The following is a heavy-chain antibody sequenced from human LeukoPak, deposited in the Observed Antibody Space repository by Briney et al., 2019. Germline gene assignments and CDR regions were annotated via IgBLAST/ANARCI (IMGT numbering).Heavy chain of an antibody. CDR1: GYTFTSNG. Sequence: ASVKVSCKASGYTFTSNGISWVRQAPGQGLEWMGWISGYNGNTNYAPDLQGRVTVTTDTSTSTAYVEVRTLRSDDTAVYYCARDERSAAAGSKGYFDYWGQGTLVTVSS. CDR2: ISGYNGNT. J-gene: IGHJ4*02. D-gene: IGHD6-13*01. CDR3: ARDERSAAAGSKGYFDY. V-gene: IGHV1-18*01.